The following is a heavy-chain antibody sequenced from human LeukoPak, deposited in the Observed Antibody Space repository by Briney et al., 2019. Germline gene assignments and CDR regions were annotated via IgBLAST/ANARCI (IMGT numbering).Heavy chain of an antibody. J-gene: IGHJ4*02. V-gene: IGHV4-39*01. Sequence: SETLALTCAVSGRSLRSSSYYWGWIRQPPGKGLEWIGSIYYSGTTYYSPSRKSRVTISVDTSKNQFFLKLTSVTAADTAVYYCATQVGAARTFIDYWGQGTLVTVSS. CDR1: GRSLRSSSYY. D-gene: IGHD6-6*01. CDR2: IYYSGTT. CDR3: ATQVGAARTFIDY.